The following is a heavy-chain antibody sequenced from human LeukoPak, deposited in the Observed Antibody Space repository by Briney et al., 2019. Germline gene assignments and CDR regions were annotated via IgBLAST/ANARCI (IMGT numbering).Heavy chain of an antibody. D-gene: IGHD6-13*01. J-gene: IGHJ3*01. CDR3: AKARIAAAGTGAFDV. V-gene: IGHV3-23*01. Sequence: GGPLRLSCAASGFTVSSYGMTWVRLAPGNGLEWVSAFSATDGSAQYAESVKGRFTISRDNSKNSLYLQMNSLRDEDTDVYYCAKARIAAAGTGAFDVWGQGTMVTVSS. CDR2: FSATDGSA. CDR1: GFTVSSYG.